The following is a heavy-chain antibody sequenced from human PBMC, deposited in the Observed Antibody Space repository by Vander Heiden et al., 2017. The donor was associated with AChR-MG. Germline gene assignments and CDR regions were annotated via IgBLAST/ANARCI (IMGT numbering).Heavy chain of an antibody. CDR2: IISTSNTI. V-gene: IGHV3-48*01. CDR3: AREGRVGFCSGETDEGIDY. Sequence: EVQLLEPGGSLVQPGGSLRLCCAASGFTLSSYSKNWVRQAPGKGLEWVPYIISTSNTIYHANAVKGRFTISRDNAKNSLYLQMNSLRAEEAAVYYCAREGRVGFCSGETDEGIDYWGQGTLVTVSS. J-gene: IGHJ4*02. D-gene: IGHD6-19*01. CDR1: GFTLSSYS.